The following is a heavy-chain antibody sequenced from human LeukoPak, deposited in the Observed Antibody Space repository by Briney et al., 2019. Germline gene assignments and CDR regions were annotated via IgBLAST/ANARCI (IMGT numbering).Heavy chain of an antibody. D-gene: IGHD6-19*01. CDR1: EFTFSSYW. J-gene: IGHJ4*02. V-gene: IGHV3-74*01. CDR2: INSDGSST. Sequence: GGSLRLSCAASEFTFSSYWMHWVRQAPGKGLVWVSRINSDGSSTSYADSVKGRFTISRDNAKNTLYLQMNSLRAEDTAVYYCARKSGAVAAFDYWGQGTLVTVSS. CDR3: ARKSGAVAAFDY.